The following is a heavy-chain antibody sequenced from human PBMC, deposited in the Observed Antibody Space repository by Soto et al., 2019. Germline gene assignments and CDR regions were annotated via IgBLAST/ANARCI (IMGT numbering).Heavy chain of an antibody. D-gene: IGHD3-22*01. CDR3: ARDTYYYDSSDHFSADAFDI. Sequence: EVQLVESGGGLVQPGGSLRLSCAASGFTSSSYWIHWVRQAPGKGLVWVSRISNDGSSTNYADSVKGRFTISIDNAKNTVYLQMNSLRAEDTAMYYCARDTYYYDSSDHFSADAFDIWGQGTMVTVSS. CDR2: ISNDGSST. CDR1: GFTSSSYW. V-gene: IGHV3-74*01. J-gene: IGHJ3*02.